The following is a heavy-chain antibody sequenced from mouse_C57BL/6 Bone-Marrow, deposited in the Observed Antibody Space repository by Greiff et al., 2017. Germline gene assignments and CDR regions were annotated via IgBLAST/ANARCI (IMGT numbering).Heavy chain of an antibody. Sequence: EVQRVESGGDLVKPGGSLKLSCAASGFTFSSYGMSWVRQTPDKRLEWVATISSGGSYTYYPDSVKGRFTISRDNAKNTLYLQMSSLKSEDTAMYYCAIIYYYGRREFDYWGQGTTLTVSS. J-gene: IGHJ2*01. CDR1: GFTFSSYG. CDR3: AIIYYYGRREFDY. V-gene: IGHV5-6*01. CDR2: ISSGGSYT. D-gene: IGHD1-1*01.